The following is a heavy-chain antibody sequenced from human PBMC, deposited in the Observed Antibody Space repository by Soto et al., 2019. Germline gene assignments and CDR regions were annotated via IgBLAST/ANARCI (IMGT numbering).Heavy chain of an antibody. CDR1: GVSFGSHDW. D-gene: IGHD5-18*01. CDR3: ATRDTGRVY. Sequence: QVQLQESGPGLVKPSGTLSLTCAVSGVSFGSHDWWTWVRQPPGKGLEWIGESHQSGNTNYNSSLESRVTISLDKSKNHFSLQLSSVTVADTAVYYCATRDTGRVYWGQGTLVTVSS. J-gene: IGHJ4*02. V-gene: IGHV4-4*02. CDR2: SHQSGNT.